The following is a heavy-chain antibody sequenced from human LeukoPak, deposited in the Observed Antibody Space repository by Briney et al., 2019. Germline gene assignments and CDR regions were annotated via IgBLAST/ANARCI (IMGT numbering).Heavy chain of an antibody. Sequence: ASVKVSCKASGYTFTSYGISWVRQAPGQGLEWMGWISAYNGNTNYAQKLQGRVTMTTDTSTSTAYMELRSLRSDDTAVYYCARDKAVKNYYYGMDVWGQGTTVTVSS. V-gene: IGHV1-18*01. CDR1: GYTFTSYG. J-gene: IGHJ6*02. CDR2: ISAYNGNT. CDR3: ARDKAVKNYYYGMDV.